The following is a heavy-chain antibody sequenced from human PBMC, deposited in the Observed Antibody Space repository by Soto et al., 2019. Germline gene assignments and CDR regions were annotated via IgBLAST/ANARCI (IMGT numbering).Heavy chain of an antibody. V-gene: IGHV4-31*03. Sequence: QVQLQESGPGLVKPSQTLSLTCTVSGASISSGGYYWDGIRQHPGKGLEWIGFIYYSGSTYYTQSHNRRVTISIDTSKNPYTLKLSVVTAADTVVYYCARGQSRVGCNPALDFWGQGTLVTVSS. CDR3: ARGQSRVGCNPALDF. D-gene: IGHD6-19*01. CDR1: GASISSGGYY. J-gene: IGHJ4*02. CDR2: IYYSGST.